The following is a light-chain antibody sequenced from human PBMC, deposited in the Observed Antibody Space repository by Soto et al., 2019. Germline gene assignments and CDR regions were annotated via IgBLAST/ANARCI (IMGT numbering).Light chain of an antibody. Sequence: QSVLTQPASVSGSPGQSITISCTGTSSDVGGYNYVSWYQQHPGKAPKLMIYEVSNRPSGVSNRFSGSKSGNTASLTISGLQAADEADYYCSSYTSSSTLWVFGGGTKVTVL. J-gene: IGLJ3*02. CDR3: SSYTSSSTLWV. CDR1: SSDVGGYNY. V-gene: IGLV2-14*01. CDR2: EVS.